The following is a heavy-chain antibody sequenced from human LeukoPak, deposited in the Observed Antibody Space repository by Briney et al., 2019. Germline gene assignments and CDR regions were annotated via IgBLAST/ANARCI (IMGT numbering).Heavy chain of an antibody. Sequence: GGSLRLSCAASGFTVSSNYMSWVRQAPGKGLEWVSSISSSSSYIYYADSVKGRFTISRDNAKNSLYLQMNSLRAEDTAVYYCARDFKTLYYFDYWGQGTLVTVSS. CDR3: ARDFKTLYYFDY. CDR2: ISSSSSYI. J-gene: IGHJ4*02. V-gene: IGHV3-21*01. CDR1: GFTVSSNY.